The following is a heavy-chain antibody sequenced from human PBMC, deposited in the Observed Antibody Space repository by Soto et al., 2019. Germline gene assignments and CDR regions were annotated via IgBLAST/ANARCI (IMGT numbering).Heavy chain of an antibody. CDR3: AKVRSSPGAWFGENLGYFDL. Sequence: GGSLRLSCAASGFTFSSYGMHWVRQAPGKGLEWVAVISYDGSNKYYADSVKGRFTISRDNSKNTLYLQMNSLRAEDRAVYYCAKVRSSPGAWFGENLGYFDLWGRGTLVTVSS. V-gene: IGHV3-30*18. D-gene: IGHD3-10*01. CDR2: ISYDGSNK. CDR1: GFTFSSYG. J-gene: IGHJ2*01.